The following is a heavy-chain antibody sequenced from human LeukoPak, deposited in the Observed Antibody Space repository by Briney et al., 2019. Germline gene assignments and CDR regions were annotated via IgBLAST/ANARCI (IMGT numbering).Heavy chain of an antibody. CDR3: AKSFLLYYYDSSGYSYFDY. CDR2: IRYDGSNK. CDR1: GFTFSSYG. V-gene: IGHV3-30*02. Sequence: PGGSLRLSCAASGFTFSSYGMHWVRQAPGKGLEWVAFIRYDGSNKYYADSVKGRFTISRDNSKNTLYLQMNSLRAEDTAVYYCAKSFLLYYYDSSGYSYFDYWGQGTLVIVST. D-gene: IGHD3-22*01. J-gene: IGHJ4*02.